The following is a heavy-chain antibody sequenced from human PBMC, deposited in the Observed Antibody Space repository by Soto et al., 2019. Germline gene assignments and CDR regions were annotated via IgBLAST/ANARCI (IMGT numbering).Heavy chain of an antibody. Sequence: GGSLRLSSTASGFTFNNYAMGWVRQAPGKGLEWVSAIIDSGDDTYYIDSVKGRFTISRDNSKSTLYLQMNSLRAEDTAIYYCAKLGSSSWSPHYYFDYWGQGTLVTVSS. CDR3: AKLGSSSWSPHYYFDY. CDR2: IIDSGDDT. J-gene: IGHJ4*02. V-gene: IGHV3-23*01. CDR1: GFTFNNYA. D-gene: IGHD2-2*01.